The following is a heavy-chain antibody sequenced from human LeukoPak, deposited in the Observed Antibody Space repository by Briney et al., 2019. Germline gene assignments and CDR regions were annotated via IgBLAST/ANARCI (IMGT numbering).Heavy chain of an antibody. J-gene: IGHJ4*02. V-gene: IGHV3-21*01. CDR1: GFTFSRYS. CDR2: MSSSSGLI. CDR3: AREFDGSAPGAGY. Sequence: GGSLRLSCAASGFTFSRYSMNWVRQAPGKGLECVSSMSSSSGLIYYGDSVKGRFTVSRANANRSLYMQMNCVRANDTAVYYCAREFDGSAPGAGYWGQGTLVTVSS. D-gene: IGHD1-26*01.